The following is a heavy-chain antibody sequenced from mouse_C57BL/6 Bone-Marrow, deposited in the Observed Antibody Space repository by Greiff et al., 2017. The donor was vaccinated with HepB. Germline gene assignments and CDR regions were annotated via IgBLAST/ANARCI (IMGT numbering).Heavy chain of an antibody. V-gene: IGHV1-50*01. CDR3: ARRSSGFRFDY. J-gene: IGHJ2*01. CDR2: IDPSDSYT. D-gene: IGHD3-2*02. Sequence: QVQLQQPGAELVKPGASVKLSCKASGYTFTSYWMQWVKQRPGQGLEWIGEIDPSDSYTNYNQKFKGKATLTVDTSSSTAYMQLSSLTSEDSAVYYCARRSSGFRFDYWGQGTTLTVSS. CDR1: GYTFTSYW.